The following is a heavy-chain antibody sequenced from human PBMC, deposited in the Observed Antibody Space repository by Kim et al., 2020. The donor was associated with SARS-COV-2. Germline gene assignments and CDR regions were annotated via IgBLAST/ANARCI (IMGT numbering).Heavy chain of an antibody. V-gene: IGHV4-30-2*01. CDR1: GGSISSGGYS. CDR2: IYYSGST. CDR3: ARGYGSGSPYGMDV. J-gene: IGHJ6*02. Sequence: SETLSLTCAVSGGSISSGGYSWSWIRQPPGKGLEWIGYIYYSGSTYYNPSLKSRVTISVDRSKNQFSLKLSSVTAADTAVYYCARGYGSGSPYGMDVWRQGTTVTISS. D-gene: IGHD3-10*01.